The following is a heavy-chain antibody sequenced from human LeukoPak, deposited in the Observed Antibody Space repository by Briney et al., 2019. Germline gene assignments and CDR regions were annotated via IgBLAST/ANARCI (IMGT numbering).Heavy chain of an antibody. CDR1: GYTFTSYY. V-gene: IGHV1-46*01. D-gene: IGHD2-2*01. Sequence: ASVKVSCKASGYTFTSYYLHWVRQAPGQGLEWMGLIDPRGGRTIYAQKFQGRVTMTRDTSTSTVYMELRSLRSEDTAVYYCARDVVVPQNTRGMDVWGHGTTVAVSS. CDR2: IDPRGGRT. CDR3: ARDVVVPQNTRGMDV. J-gene: IGHJ6*02.